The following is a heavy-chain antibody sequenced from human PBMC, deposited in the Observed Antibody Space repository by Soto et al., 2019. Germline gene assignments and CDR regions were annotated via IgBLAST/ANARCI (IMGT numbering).Heavy chain of an antibody. CDR2: ISGSGGIT. CDR1: GFTFSSYA. CDR3: AQGASDYDSSSYYYGVGC. V-gene: IGHV3-23*01. Sequence: GGTLRLSCAASGFTFSSYAMSWVRQAPGKGLEWVSAISGSGGITYYADSVKGRFTISRDNSKNTLYLQMNIVRAQDTAVYYFAQGASDYDSSSYYYGVGCWGRGTMFTVSS. J-gene: IGHJ6*02. D-gene: IGHD3-22*01.